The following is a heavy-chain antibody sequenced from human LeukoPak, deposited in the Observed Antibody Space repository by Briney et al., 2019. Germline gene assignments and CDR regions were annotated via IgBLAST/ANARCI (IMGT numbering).Heavy chain of an antibody. CDR3: ASSKRGGGSGY. V-gene: IGHV4-59*08. Sequence: PSETLSLTCTVSGGSISSYYWSWIRQPPGKGLEWIGYIYYSGSTNYNPSLKSRVTISVDTSKNQVALKLSSVTAADTAVYFCASSKRGGGSGYWGQGTLVTVSS. J-gene: IGHJ4*02. CDR2: IYYSGST. D-gene: IGHD2-15*01. CDR1: GGSISSYY.